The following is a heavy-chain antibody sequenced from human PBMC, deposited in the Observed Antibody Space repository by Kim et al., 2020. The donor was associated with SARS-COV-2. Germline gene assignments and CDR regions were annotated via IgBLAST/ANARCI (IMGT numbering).Heavy chain of an antibody. Sequence: GGSLRLSCVASGFTFSSCCMSWVRQAPGKGLEWVANIKQDGSEKYYVDSVKGRFTISRDNAKNSVFLQMNSLRAEDTAVYYCARENYLDYWGQGTLVTVSS. J-gene: IGHJ4*02. CDR1: GFTFSSCC. CDR3: ARENYLDY. V-gene: IGHV3-7*03. CDR2: IKQDGSEK.